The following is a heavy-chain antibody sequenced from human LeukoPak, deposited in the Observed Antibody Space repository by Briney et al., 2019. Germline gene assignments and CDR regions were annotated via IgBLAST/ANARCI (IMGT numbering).Heavy chain of an antibody. V-gene: IGHV3-48*04. J-gene: IGHJ3*02. D-gene: IGHD1-26*01. CDR3: ARSPYTESYYGDALDI. Sequence: GGSLRLSCAAAGFTFSSYSMNWVRQAPGKGLEWVSYISSSSSTIYYADSVKGRLTISRDNAKNSLYLQMNSLRAEDTAVYYCARSPYTESYYGDALDIWGQGTTVTVSS. CDR2: ISSSSSTI. CDR1: GFTFSSYS.